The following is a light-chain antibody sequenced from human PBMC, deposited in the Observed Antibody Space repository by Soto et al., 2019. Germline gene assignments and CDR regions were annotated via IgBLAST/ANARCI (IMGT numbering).Light chain of an antibody. V-gene: IGKV3-11*01. J-gene: IGKJ4*01. CDR3: QQRISWPLT. CDR2: DAS. CDR1: QSVSSY. Sequence: EIVLTQSPATLSLSPGERATLSCRASQSVSSYLGWYQQKPGQAPRLLIYDASNRATGIPARFGGSGSGTDFTLTISSLEPEDFAVYYCQQRISWPLTFGGGTKVEIK.